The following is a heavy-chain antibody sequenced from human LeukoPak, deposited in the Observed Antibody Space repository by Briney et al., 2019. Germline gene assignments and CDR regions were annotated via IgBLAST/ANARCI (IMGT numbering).Heavy chain of an antibody. CDR2: INPSGGST. J-gene: IGHJ6*03. CDR3: ARAPTATRYYYYMDV. CDR1: GGTFSSYA. Sequence: ASVKVSCKASGGTFSSYAISWVRQAPGQGLEWMGIINPSGGSTSYAQKFQGRVTMTRDMSTSTVYMELSSLRSEDTAVYYCARAPTATRYYYYMDVWGKGTTVTVSS. D-gene: IGHD5-18*01. V-gene: IGHV1-46*01.